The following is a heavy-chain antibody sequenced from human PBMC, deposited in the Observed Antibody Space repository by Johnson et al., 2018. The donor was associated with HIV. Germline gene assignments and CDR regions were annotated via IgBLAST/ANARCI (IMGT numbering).Heavy chain of an antibody. V-gene: IGHV3-30*14. Sequence: VQLVESGGGVVQPGRSLRLSCAASGFTFSSYAMHWVRQAPGKGLEWVAVISYDGSNKYYADSVKGRFTISRDNSKNTLYLQMNSLRAEDTAVYYCTRRSPYDAFDIWGQGTMVTVSS. J-gene: IGHJ3*02. CDR1: GFTFSSYA. CDR2: ISYDGSNK. CDR3: TRRSPYDAFDI.